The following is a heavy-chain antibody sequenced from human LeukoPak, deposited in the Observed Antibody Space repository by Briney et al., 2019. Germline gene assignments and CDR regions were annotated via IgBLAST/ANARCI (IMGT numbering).Heavy chain of an antibody. V-gene: IGHV1-58*01. CDR3: AAAVAGRYFDL. CDR2: IVVGSGNT. CDR1: GFTFTSSA. J-gene: IGHJ2*01. D-gene: IGHD6-19*01. Sequence: PVKVSCKASGFTFTSSAVQWVRQARGQRLEWIGWIVVGSGNTNYAQKFQERVTITRDMSTSTAYMELSSLRSEDTAVYYCAAAVAGRYFDLWGRGTLVTVSS.